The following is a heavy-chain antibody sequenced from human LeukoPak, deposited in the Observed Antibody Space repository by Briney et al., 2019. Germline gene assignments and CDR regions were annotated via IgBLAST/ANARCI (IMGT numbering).Heavy chain of an antibody. CDR1: GFTVSDNY. Sequence: GGSLRLSCAASGFTVSDNYTSWVRQAPGKGLEWVSHISGSSGGSTYYADSVKGRFTISRDNSKNTLFLQMSSLRAEDTALYYCAKKRAVGAPTGLDYWGQGTLVTVSS. V-gene: IGHV3-23*01. J-gene: IGHJ4*02. D-gene: IGHD1-26*01. CDR2: ISGSSGGST. CDR3: AKKRAVGAPTGLDY.